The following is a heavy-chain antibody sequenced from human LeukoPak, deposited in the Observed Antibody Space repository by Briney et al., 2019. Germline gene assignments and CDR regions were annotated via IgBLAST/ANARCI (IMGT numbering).Heavy chain of an antibody. CDR1: GGTFSSYA. J-gene: IGHJ6*03. Sequence: ASVKVSCKASGGTFSSYAISWVRQAPGQGLEWMGGIIPIFGTANYAQKFQGRVTITADESTSTAYMELSSLGSEDTAVYYCARCSTSYYYYYMDVWGKGTTVTVSS. CDR3: ARCSTSYYYYYMDV. CDR2: IIPIFGTA. D-gene: IGHD2-2*01. V-gene: IGHV1-69*13.